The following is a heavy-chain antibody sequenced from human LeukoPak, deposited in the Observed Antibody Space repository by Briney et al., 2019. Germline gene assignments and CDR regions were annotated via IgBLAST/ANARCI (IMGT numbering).Heavy chain of an antibody. D-gene: IGHD6-6*01. CDR2: INHSGST. V-gene: IGHV4-34*01. J-gene: IGHJ6*03. CDR1: GGSFSGYY. CDR3: AGQLRGYMDV. Sequence: TSETLSLTCAVYGGSFSGYYWSWIRQPPGKGLEWIGEINHSGSTNYNPSLKSRVTISVDTSKNQFSLKLSSVTAADTAVYYCAGQLRGYMDVWGKGTTVTVSS.